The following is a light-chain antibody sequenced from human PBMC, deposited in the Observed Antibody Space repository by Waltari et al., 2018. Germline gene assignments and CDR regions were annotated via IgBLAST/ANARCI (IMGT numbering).Light chain of an antibody. J-gene: IGKJ1*01. Sequence: DIQMTQSPSTLSASVGDRVTITCRASQSISGCVAWYQQKPGKAPKLLIYKGSSLESGVPSRFSGSGSGTEFTLTISSLQPDDFATYYCQHYNGYWTFGQGTKVEIE. CDR3: QHYNGYWT. V-gene: IGKV1-5*03. CDR2: KGS. CDR1: QSISGC.